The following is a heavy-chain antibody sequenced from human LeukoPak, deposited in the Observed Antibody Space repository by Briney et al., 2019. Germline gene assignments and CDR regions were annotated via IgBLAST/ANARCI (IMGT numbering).Heavy chain of an antibody. J-gene: IGHJ4*02. V-gene: IGHV3-7*01. CDR1: GFTFSNYW. D-gene: IGHD5-12*01. CDR3: ARESDSGSSSIDY. Sequence: GGSLRLSCAASGFTFSNYWMTWVRLAPGKGLEWVANIKHDGSEESYVDSVKGRFTISRDNAKNSLYLQMNSLRAEDTAIYYCARESDSGSSSIDYWGPGILVTVSS. CDR2: IKHDGSEE.